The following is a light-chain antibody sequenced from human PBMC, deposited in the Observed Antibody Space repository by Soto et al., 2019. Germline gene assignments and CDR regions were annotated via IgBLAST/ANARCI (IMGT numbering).Light chain of an antibody. J-gene: IGLJ2*01. Sequence: QAVVTQEPSLTVSPGGTVTLTCGSSTGPVTSGHYPYWFQQKPGQAPRTLIYDTNNKHSWTPARFSGSLLGGKAALTLSGAQPEDEADYYCFLTYSGARVFGGGTKVTVL. CDR3: FLTYSGARV. CDR2: DTN. V-gene: IGLV7-46*01. CDR1: TGPVTSGHY.